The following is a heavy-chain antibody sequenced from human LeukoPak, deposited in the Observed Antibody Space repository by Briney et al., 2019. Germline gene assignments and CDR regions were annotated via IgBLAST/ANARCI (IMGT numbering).Heavy chain of an antibody. CDR1: GFTFSSYS. D-gene: IGHD6-19*01. CDR3: ARDSSGWYDY. CDR2: ISSSSSYI. Sequence: GGSLRLSWAASGFTFSSYSMNWVRQAPGKGLEWVSSISSSSSYIYYADSMKGRFTISRDNAKNSLYLQMNSLRAEDTAVYYCARDSSGWYDYWGQGTLVTVSS. V-gene: IGHV3-21*01. J-gene: IGHJ4*02.